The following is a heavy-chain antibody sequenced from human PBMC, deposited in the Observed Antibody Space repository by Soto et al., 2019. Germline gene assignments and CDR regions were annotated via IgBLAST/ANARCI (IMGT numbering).Heavy chain of an antibody. CDR1: GGTFSSYA. CDR3: ARNVPAAGYYSGMDV. J-gene: IGHJ6*02. Sequence: QVQLLQSGAEVKKPGSSVKVSCKASGGTFSSYAISWVRQAPGQGLEWMGGIIPIFGTANYAQKIEVRVTITAGESTSTAYMELSSLRSDDTAVYYCARNVPAAGYYSGMDVWGQGTTVTVSS. CDR2: IIPIFGTA. V-gene: IGHV1-69*12. D-gene: IGHD2-2*01.